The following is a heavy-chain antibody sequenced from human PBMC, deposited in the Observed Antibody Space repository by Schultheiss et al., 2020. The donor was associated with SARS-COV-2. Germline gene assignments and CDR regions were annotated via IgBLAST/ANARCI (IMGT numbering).Heavy chain of an antibody. CDR1: GFTFSSYG. D-gene: IGHD1-1*01. J-gene: IGHJ4*02. CDR3: ARDLDSEHAGTGFDY. CDR2: IWYDGSNK. V-gene: IGHV3-33*01. Sequence: GGSLRLSCAASGFTFSSYGMHWVRQAPGKGLEWVADIWYDGSNKYYADSVKGRFTISRDNSKNTLYLQMNSLRAEDTAVYYCARDLDSEHAGTGFDYWGQGTLVTVSS.